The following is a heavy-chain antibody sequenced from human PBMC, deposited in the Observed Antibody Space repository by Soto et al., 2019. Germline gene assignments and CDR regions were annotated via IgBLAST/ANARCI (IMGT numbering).Heavy chain of an antibody. CDR2: ISSNGREA. V-gene: IGHV3-74*01. Sequence: WGSLILACVASGFSFSSCWMHWFRQTPEKGLMWLSRISSNGREADYADSVKSRFTISRDNAKNTLYLQLNSLRAEDTAVYYCARHVAANRDXWGQGTTLTVSX. CDR1: GFSFSSCW. D-gene: IGHD3-10*02. CDR3: ARHVAANRDX. J-gene: IGHJ4*02.